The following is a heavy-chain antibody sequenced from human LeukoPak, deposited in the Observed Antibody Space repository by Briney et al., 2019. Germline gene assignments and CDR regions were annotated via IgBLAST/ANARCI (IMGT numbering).Heavy chain of an antibody. CDR2: IYSGGST. CDR1: GFTVSSNY. Sequence: GGSLRLSCAASGFTVSSNYMSWVRQAPGVGLEWVSVIYSGGSTYYADSVKGRFTISRDNSKNTVYLQMNSLRADDTAVYYCARTYSTSWYHFDYWGQGTLVTVSS. V-gene: IGHV3-66*01. D-gene: IGHD6-13*01. J-gene: IGHJ4*02. CDR3: ARTYSTSWYHFDY.